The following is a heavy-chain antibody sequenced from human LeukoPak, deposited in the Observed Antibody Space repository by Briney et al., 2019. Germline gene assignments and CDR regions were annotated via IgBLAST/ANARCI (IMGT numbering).Heavy chain of an antibody. CDR2: IDYSGGSS. D-gene: IGHD4-17*01. V-gene: IGHV3-23*01. Sequence: GGSLRLSCTVSGFTLSSYEMSWIRQAPGRGLEWVSSIDYSGGSSYYADSVKGRFTISRDDSKNTLYLQMNSLRAEDTAVYYCAKEAAYYGDNDAFDIWGQGTMVTVSS. J-gene: IGHJ3*02. CDR3: AKEAAYYGDNDAFDI. CDR1: GFTLSSYE.